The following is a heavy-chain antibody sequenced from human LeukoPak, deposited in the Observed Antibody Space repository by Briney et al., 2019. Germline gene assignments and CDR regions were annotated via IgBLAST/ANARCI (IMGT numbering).Heavy chain of an antibody. D-gene: IGHD6-13*01. J-gene: IGHJ6*03. Sequence: GGSLRLSCAASGFTFDDHGMSWVRQAPGKGLEWVSAISGSGGSTYYADSVKGRFTISRDNSKNTLYLQMNSLRAEDTAVYYCAKAVAAGVNYYYYMDVWGKGTTVTVSS. CDR3: AKAVAAGVNYYYYMDV. CDR2: ISGSGGST. V-gene: IGHV3-23*01. CDR1: GFTFDDHG.